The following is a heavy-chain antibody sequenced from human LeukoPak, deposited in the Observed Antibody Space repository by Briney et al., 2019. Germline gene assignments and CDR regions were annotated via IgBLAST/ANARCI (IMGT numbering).Heavy chain of an antibody. Sequence: PGGSLRLSCAASGFTVSSNYMSWVRQAPGKGLEWVSVIYSGGSTYYADSVKGRFTIFRDNSKNTLYLQMNSLRAEDTAVYYCARDHYDSSGSDYWGQGTLVTVSS. D-gene: IGHD3-22*01. J-gene: IGHJ4*02. CDR1: GFTVSSNY. CDR3: ARDHYDSSGSDY. CDR2: IYSGGST. V-gene: IGHV3-53*01.